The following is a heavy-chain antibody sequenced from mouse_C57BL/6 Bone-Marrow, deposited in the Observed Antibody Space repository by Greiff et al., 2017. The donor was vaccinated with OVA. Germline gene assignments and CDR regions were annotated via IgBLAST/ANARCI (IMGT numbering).Heavy chain of an antibody. CDR3: ASRYYGSTYYFDY. J-gene: IGHJ2*01. CDR1: GYTFTNYW. CDR2: IYPGGGYT. Sequence: QVQLQQSGAELVRPGTSVKMSCKASGYTFTNYWIGWAKQRPGHGLEWIGDIYPGGGYTNYNEKFKGKATLTADKSSSTAYMQFSSLTSEDSAIYYCASRYYGSTYYFDYWCQGTTLTVSS. V-gene: IGHV1-63*01. D-gene: IGHD1-1*01.